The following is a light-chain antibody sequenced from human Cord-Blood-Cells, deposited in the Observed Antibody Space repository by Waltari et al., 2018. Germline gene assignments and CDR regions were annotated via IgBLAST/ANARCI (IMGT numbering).Light chain of an antibody. CDR3: SSYXSSSTWV. CDR1: SXXXGGXXX. J-gene: IGLJ3*02. Sequence: QSALTQPASVSGPXXQSXXXSCTATSXXXGGXXXVPLYQQHPGKAPKLSILVVSKRPSRVSNRFSGSKSGNTASLTISGLQAEDEADYYCSSYXSSSTWVFGGGTKLTXX. V-gene: IGLV2-14*01. CDR2: VVS.